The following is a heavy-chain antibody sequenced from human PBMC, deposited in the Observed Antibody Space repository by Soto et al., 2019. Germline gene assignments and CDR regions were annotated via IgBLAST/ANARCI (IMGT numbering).Heavy chain of an antibody. J-gene: IGHJ3*02. CDR1: GFTFSSYA. D-gene: IGHD6-19*01. Sequence: EVQLLESGGGLVQPGGSLRLSCAASGFTFSSYAMSWVRQAPGKGLEWVSAISGSGGTTYYADSVKGRFTFSRDNSKNTLYLQMNRLRAEDTGVYYCAKTANGWFSDFDIWGQGTMVTVSS. CDR2: ISGSGGTT. V-gene: IGHV3-23*01. CDR3: AKTANGWFSDFDI.